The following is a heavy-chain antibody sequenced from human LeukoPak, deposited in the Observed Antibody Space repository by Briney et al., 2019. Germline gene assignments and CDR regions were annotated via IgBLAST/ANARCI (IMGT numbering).Heavy chain of an antibody. J-gene: IGHJ3*02. CDR1: GGSISSYY. CDR3: ASSVEAAFDI. V-gene: IGHV4-59*08. Sequence: SETLSLTCTVSGGSISSYYGIWIRQPPGKGLEGIGYIYYIWSTTYTPSPKSRVTISVDTSKNQFSLKLSSVTAADTAVYYCASSVEAAFDIWGQGTMVTVSS. D-gene: IGHD5/OR15-5a*01. CDR2: IYYIWST.